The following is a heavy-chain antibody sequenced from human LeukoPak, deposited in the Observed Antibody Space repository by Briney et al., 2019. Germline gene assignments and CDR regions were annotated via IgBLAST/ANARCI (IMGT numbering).Heavy chain of an antibody. D-gene: IGHD3-10*01. CDR2: IDPSDSYT. Sequence: GSLKISCKNSGNSLTSYWITWVRQMPGKGLEWMGRIDPSDSYTNYSPSFHGHVSISADKSISTAYLQWSSLTATDTAIYYCARQSPMGYFDYWGQGTLATVSS. V-gene: IGHV5-10-1*01. CDR1: GNSLTSYW. CDR3: ARQSPMGYFDY. J-gene: IGHJ4*02.